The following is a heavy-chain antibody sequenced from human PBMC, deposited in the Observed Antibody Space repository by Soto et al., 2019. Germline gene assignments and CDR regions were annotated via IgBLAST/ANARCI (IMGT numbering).Heavy chain of an antibody. Sequence: SETLSLTCAVSGGSISSGGYSWSWIRQPPGKGLEWIGYIYHSGSTYYNPSLKSRVTISVDRSKNQFSLKLSSVTAADTAVYYCARQVATTYNWFDPWGQGTLVTVSS. D-gene: IGHD5-12*01. V-gene: IGHV4-30-2*01. J-gene: IGHJ5*02. CDR2: IYHSGST. CDR3: ARQVATTYNWFDP. CDR1: GGSISSGGYS.